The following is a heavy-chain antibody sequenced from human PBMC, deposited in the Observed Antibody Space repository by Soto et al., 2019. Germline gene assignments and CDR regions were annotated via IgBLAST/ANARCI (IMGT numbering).Heavy chain of an antibody. J-gene: IGHJ4*01. CDR3: TRGADGFDY. V-gene: IGHV3-13*01. D-gene: IGHD3-16*01. Sequence: EVQLVESGGDLVQPGGSLRISCAASGFTFSSYDFHWVRQATGKGLEWVSGIGTAGDTYYAGSVKGRFIMSRENAKNSLYLQMNSLRAGDTAVYYCTRGADGFDYWGHGTLVTVSS. CDR1: GFTFSSYD. CDR2: IGTAGDT.